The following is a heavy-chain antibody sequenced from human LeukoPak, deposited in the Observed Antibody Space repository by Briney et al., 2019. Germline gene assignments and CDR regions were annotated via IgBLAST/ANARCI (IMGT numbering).Heavy chain of an antibody. CDR2: IGGSGSPI. D-gene: IGHD4-11*01. V-gene: IGHV3-48*01. CDR3: ARDRDYSFDY. CDR1: GFTFSSYT. J-gene: IGHJ4*02. Sequence: GGSLRLSCAVSGFTFSSYTMNWIRQVPGKGLEWVSYIGGSGSPIYYADSVKGRFTISRDNAKNSLYLQMNSLRAEDTAVYYCARDRDYSFDYWGQGPMDTVSS.